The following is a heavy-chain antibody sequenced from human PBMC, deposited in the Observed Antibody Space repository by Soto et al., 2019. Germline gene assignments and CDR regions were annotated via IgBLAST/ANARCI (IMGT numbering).Heavy chain of an antibody. Sequence: PSETLSLTCTVSGGSISSSNWWSWVRQPPGKGLEWIGEIYHSGSTNYNPSLKSRVTISVDKSKNQFSLKLSSVTAADTAVYYCSRGKGGVRYYYYYGMDVWGKGTTVTVS. CDR2: IYHSGST. CDR1: GGSISSSNW. CDR3: SRGKGGVRYYYYYGMDV. V-gene: IGHV4-4*02. J-gene: IGHJ6*04.